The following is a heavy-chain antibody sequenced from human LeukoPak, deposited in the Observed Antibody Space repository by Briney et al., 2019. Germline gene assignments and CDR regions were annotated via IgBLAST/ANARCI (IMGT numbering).Heavy chain of an antibody. D-gene: IGHD2-2*01. CDR1: GHTFTSYY. CDR2: INPSGGST. J-gene: IGHJ4*02. CDR3: ARGIVVVPAAMWY. Sequence: ASVRVSCKASGHTFTSYYMDRVRQAPGQWLEWMGIINPSGGSTSYAQKFQGRVTMTRDTSTSTVYMELSSLRSEDTAVYYCARGIVVVPAAMWYWGQGTLVTVSS. V-gene: IGHV1-46*01.